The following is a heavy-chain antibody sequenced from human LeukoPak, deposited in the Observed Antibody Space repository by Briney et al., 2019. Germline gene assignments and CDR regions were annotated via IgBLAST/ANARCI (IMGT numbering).Heavy chain of an antibody. CDR2: IYYSGST. J-gene: IGHJ6*02. D-gene: IGHD3-16*01. CDR1: GCSISSYY. CDR3: GRVGGPRNMGNYYYYYGMDV. V-gene: IGHV4-59*01. Sequence: SETLSLTCTVAGCSISSYYWSWIPQPPGKGLEWIGYIYYSGSTNYNPSLKSRVTISVDTSKNQFSLKLSSVTAADAAVYYCGRVGGPRNMGNYYYYYGMDVWGQGTTVTVSS.